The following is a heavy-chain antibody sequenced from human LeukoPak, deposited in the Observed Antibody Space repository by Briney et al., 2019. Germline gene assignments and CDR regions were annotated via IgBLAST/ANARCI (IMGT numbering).Heavy chain of an antibody. Sequence: ASVKVSCKASGYTFTSYDINWVRQATGQGLEWMGWMNPNSGNTGYAQKFQGRVTMTRNPSISTAYMELSSLRSEDTAVYYCAKADGSTSFFDYWGQGTLVTVSS. J-gene: IGHJ4*02. V-gene: IGHV1-8*01. CDR3: AKADGSTSFFDY. CDR1: GYTFTSYD. CDR2: MNPNSGNT. D-gene: IGHD2-2*01.